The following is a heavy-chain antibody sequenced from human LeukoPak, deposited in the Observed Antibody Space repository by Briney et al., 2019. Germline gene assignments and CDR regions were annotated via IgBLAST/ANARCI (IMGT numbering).Heavy chain of an antibody. CDR3: AIRSLFGPTQDYFDY. D-gene: IGHD3-10*02. CDR1: GYTFTGYY. J-gene: IGHJ4*02. Sequence: ASVKVSCKASGYTFTGYYMHWVRQAPGQGLEWMGWVNPNSGGTNYAQKFQGRVTMARDTSISTAYMGLSRLRSDDTAVYYCAIRSLFGPTQDYFDYWGQGTLVTVSS. CDR2: VNPNSGGT. V-gene: IGHV1-2*02.